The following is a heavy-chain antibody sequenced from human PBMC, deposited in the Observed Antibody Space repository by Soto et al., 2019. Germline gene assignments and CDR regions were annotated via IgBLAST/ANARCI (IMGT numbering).Heavy chain of an antibody. V-gene: IGHV3-23*01. CDR3: AKDVVARVGYYFDY. CDR2: ISGSGGST. J-gene: IGHJ4*02. CDR1: GFTFSSYA. Sequence: VQLLESGGGLVQPGGSLRLSCAASGFTFSSYAMSWVRQAPGKGLEWVSAISGSGGSTYYADSVKGRFTISRDNSNNTRYLQMNSLRAEDTAVYYCAKDVVARVGYYFDYWGQGAMVTVSS. D-gene: IGHD5-12*01.